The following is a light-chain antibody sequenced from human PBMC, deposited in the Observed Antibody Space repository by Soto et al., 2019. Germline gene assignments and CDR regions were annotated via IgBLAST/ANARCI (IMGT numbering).Light chain of an antibody. V-gene: IGKV3-11*02. Sequence: EVVFTQAPATGSLSPGERATLCCRANESVNDYLAWYQQRPGQAPRLLIFDASNRAPGIPARFSASGSRRDFTLTISSLEPEDFAVYYCQQRFTWPPFTFGPGTKVDIK. CDR3: QQRFTWPPFT. CDR2: DAS. CDR1: ESVNDY. J-gene: IGKJ3*01.